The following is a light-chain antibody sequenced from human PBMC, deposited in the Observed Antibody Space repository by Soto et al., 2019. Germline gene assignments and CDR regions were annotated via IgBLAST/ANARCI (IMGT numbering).Light chain of an antibody. CDR3: TSYTSSSTYV. CDR2: DVG. CDR1: SSDVGGYNY. Sequence: QSVLTQPASVSGSPGQSITISCTGTSSDVGGYNYVSWYQQHPGKAPKLMIYDVGNRPSGVSNRFSGSKSGNTASLTISGLQAEYEADYYCTSYTSSSTYVFGTGTKATVL. J-gene: IGLJ1*01. V-gene: IGLV2-14*03.